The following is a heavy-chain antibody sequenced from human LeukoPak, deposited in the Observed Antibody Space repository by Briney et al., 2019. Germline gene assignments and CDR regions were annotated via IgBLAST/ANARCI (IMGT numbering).Heavy chain of an antibody. V-gene: IGHV3-64*01. D-gene: IGHD3-10*01. CDR3: ARGAASGGYDY. CDR2: ITSNGGRT. Sequence: PGGSLRLSCAASGFIFSDYDLHWVRQAPGKGLEFVSAITSNGGRTFYANSVKGRFTISRDNSKNALYLQMDSLRADDMAVYYCARGAASGGYDYWGQGDLVTVSS. CDR1: GFIFSDYD. J-gene: IGHJ4*02.